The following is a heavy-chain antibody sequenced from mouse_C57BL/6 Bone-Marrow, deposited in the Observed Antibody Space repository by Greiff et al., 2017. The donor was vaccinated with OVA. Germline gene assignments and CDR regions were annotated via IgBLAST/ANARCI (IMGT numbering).Heavy chain of an antibody. CDR3: TVTTVVAPFNWEEFAY. CDR1: GFTFSNYW. Sequence: EVKLVESGGGLVQPGGSMKLSCVASGFTFSNYWMNWVRQSPEKGLEWVAQIRLKSDNYATHYAESVKGRFTISRDDSKSSVYLQMNNLRAEDTGIYYCTVTTVVAPFNWEEFAYWGQGTLVTVSA. J-gene: IGHJ3*01. V-gene: IGHV6-3*01. CDR2: IRLKSDNYAT. D-gene: IGHD1-1*01.